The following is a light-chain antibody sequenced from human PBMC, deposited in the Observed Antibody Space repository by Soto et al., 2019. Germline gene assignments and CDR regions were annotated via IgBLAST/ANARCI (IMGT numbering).Light chain of an antibody. Sequence: DIQMTQSPSSLSASLGDRVTITCRASQSINNYLNWYQQEEGKAPKLLIYAATSLQSGVRSRFSGSGSGTEFTLTISGLQPGDFATYYGQQSYNSPYTFGLGTKLEIK. CDR2: AAT. J-gene: IGKJ2*01. CDR3: QQSYNSPYT. CDR1: QSINNY. V-gene: IGKV1-39*01.